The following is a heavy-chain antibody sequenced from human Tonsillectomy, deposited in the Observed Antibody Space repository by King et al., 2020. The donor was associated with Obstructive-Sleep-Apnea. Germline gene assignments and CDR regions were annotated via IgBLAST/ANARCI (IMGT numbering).Heavy chain of an antibody. Sequence: VQLVESGGGVVQPGRSLRLSCKGSGFTFSSYAFHWVRQAPGQGLEWVAVISYDGNNKYYADSVNGRFIISRDNSKNTVYLQMNSLRNEDTAVFYCARVMGVFASGTETELAYWGHGTQVTVSP. V-gene: IGHV3-30*04. D-gene: IGHD6-13*01. J-gene: IGHJ4*01. CDR3: ARVMGVFASGTETELAY. CDR2: ISYDGNNK. CDR1: GFTFSSYA.